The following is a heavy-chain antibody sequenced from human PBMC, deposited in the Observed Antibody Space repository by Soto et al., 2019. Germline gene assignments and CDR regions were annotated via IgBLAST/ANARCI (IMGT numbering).Heavy chain of an antibody. D-gene: IGHD6-19*01. J-gene: IGHJ4*02. CDR2: IYYSGST. CDR1: GGSISSGGYY. CDR3: ARFPVAGTSGPPVY. V-gene: IGHV4-31*03. Sequence: QVQLQESGPGLVKPSQTLSLTCTVSGGSISSGGYYWSWIRQHPGKGLEWIGYIYYSGSTYYNPSLKSRVTIAVETSKNQFSLKLSSVTAADTAVYYCARFPVAGTSGPPVYWGQGTLVTVSS.